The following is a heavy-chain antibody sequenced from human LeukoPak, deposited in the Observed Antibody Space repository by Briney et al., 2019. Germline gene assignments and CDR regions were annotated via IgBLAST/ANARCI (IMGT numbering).Heavy chain of an antibody. D-gene: IGHD4-17*01. CDR1: GGSISSYY. CDR2: IYTSGST. CDR3: ARDRADYGDYGALAYYYYGMDV. J-gene: IGHJ6*02. V-gene: IGHV4-4*07. Sequence: KPSETLSLTCTVSGGSISSYYWSWIRQPAGKGLEWIGRIYTSGSTNYNPSLKSRVTMSVDTSKNQFSLKLSSVTAADTAVYYCARDRADYGDYGALAYYYYGMDVWGQGTTVTVSS.